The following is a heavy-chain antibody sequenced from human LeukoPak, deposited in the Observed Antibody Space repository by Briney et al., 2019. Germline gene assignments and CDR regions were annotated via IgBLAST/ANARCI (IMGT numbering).Heavy chain of an antibody. V-gene: IGHV1-24*01. CDR2: FDPEDGET. D-gene: IGHD3-3*01. Sequence: GASVKVSCKVSGYTLTELFMHWVRQAPGKGLEWMGGFDPEDGETIYAQKFQGRVTMTEDTSTDTAYMELSSLRSEDTAVYYCATSRGRKLRFLEWLSLDYWGQGTLVTVSS. CDR1: GYTLTELF. J-gene: IGHJ4*02. CDR3: ATSRGRKLRFLEWLSLDY.